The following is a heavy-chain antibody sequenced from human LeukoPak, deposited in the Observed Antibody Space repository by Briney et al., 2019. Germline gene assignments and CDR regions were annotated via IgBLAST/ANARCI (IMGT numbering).Heavy chain of an antibody. V-gene: IGHV3-23*01. J-gene: IGHJ5*02. CDR3: ARGGYDSSGAPSFDP. CDR1: GFTLSSYA. Sequence: GGSLRLSCAASGFTLSSYAMSWVRQGPGKGLEWVSAISVSGNTYHADSVKGRFTISRDSSKNTLYLQMNSLRAEDTAVYYCARGGYDSSGAPSFDPWGQGTLVTVSS. D-gene: IGHD3-22*01. CDR2: ISVSGNT.